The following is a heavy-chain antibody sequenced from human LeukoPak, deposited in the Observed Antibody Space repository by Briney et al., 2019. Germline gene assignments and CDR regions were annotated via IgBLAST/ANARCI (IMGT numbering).Heavy chain of an antibody. Sequence: PGGSLRLSCAASGFTFSSYGMNWVRQAPGKGLEWVAFIRYDGSNKYYADSVKGRFTISRGNFKNTLYLQINSLRAEDTAVYYCAKDGIFYDSSGYYYFDYWGQGTLVTVSS. D-gene: IGHD3-22*01. CDR3: AKDGIFYDSSGYYYFDY. J-gene: IGHJ4*02. V-gene: IGHV3-30*02. CDR2: IRYDGSNK. CDR1: GFTFSSYG.